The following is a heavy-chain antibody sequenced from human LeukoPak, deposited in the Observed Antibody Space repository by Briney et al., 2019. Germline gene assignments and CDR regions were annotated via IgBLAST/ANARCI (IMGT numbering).Heavy chain of an antibody. CDR2: INHSGST. CDR3: ARGLGVAARPSYYGMDA. Sequence: PSETLSLTCAVYGGSFSGYYWSWLRQPPGKGLEWVGEINHSGSTNYNPSLKRRVNISVDTSKTQFSLKLSSVTAADTAVYYCARGLGVAARPSYYGMDAWGQGTTVTVS. D-gene: IGHD6-6*01. CDR1: GGSFSGYY. V-gene: IGHV4-34*01. J-gene: IGHJ6*02.